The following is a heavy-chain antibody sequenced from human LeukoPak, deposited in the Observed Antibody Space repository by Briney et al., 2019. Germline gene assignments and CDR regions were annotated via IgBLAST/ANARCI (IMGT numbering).Heavy chain of an antibody. J-gene: IGHJ4*02. CDR2: ISGSGSGT. V-gene: IGHV3-23*01. CDR1: GFTFSTYA. CDR3: AKVAYNWISYGPFDY. Sequence: GGSLRLSCAASGFTFSTYAMTWVRPAPGQGLEWVSSISGSGSGTYYADSVKGRFTISRDNSKNTLYLQMNSLRAEDTAVYYCAKVAYNWISYGPFDYWGQGTLVTVSS. D-gene: IGHD1-20*01.